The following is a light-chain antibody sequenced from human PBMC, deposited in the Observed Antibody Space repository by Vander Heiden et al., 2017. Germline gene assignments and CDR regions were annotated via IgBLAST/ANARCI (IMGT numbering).Light chain of an antibody. CDR2: DAS. CDR3: QHDDDLLLT. CDR1: QDISNY. V-gene: IGKV1-33*01. Sequence: DIQMTQSPSSLSASVGDRVTITCQASQDISNYLNWYQQKPGNAPNLLIYDASTLEPRVPSRFSGSGTGTDFTFTISSLQPEDIATYYCQHDDDLLLTFGGGTKVEI. J-gene: IGKJ4*01.